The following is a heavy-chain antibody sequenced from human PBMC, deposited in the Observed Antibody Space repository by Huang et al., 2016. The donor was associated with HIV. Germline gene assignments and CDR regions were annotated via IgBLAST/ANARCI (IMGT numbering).Heavy chain of an antibody. CDR3: ARAVVRGLIIRFDP. CDR1: GFILSNYG. Sequence: VQLIESGGGVVQPGKSLRLSCATFGFILSNYGMHWVRQAPGKGLKWGAFIRNDGMKKNYADSGRGRFTVGRDNGNNTLFLQMRSLGVDDTAVYYCARAVVRGLIIRFDPWGQGTLVTVSS. CDR2: IRNDGMKK. J-gene: IGHJ5*02. V-gene: IGHV3-33*04. D-gene: IGHD3-10*01.